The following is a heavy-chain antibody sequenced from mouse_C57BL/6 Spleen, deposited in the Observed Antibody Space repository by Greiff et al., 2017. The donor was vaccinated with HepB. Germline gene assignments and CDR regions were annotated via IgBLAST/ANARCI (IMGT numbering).Heavy chain of an antibody. J-gene: IGHJ2*01. CDR3: ARKDWDGFDY. CDR1: GYAFSSSW. D-gene: IGHD4-1*01. V-gene: IGHV1-82*01. CDR2: IYPGDGDT. Sequence: VQLQESGPELVKPGASVKISCKASGYAFSSSWMNWVKQRPGKGLEWIGRIYPGDGDTNYNGKFKGKATLTADKSSSTAYMQLSSLTSEDSAVYFCARKDWDGFDYWGQGTTLTVSS.